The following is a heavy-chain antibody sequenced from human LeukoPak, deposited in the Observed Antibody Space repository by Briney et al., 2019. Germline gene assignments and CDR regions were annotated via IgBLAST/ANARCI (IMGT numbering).Heavy chain of an antibody. D-gene: IGHD5-24*01. J-gene: IGHJ4*02. CDR2: IYYSGST. CDR3: ASYDGYNSLGY. Sequence: PGGSLRLSCAASGFTVSSNYMSWVRQPPGKGLEWIAYIYYSGSTNYNPSLKSRVTISVDTSKNQFSLKLSSVTAADTAVYYCASYDGYNSLGYWGQGTLVTVSS. V-gene: IGHV4-59*02. CDR1: GFTVSSNY.